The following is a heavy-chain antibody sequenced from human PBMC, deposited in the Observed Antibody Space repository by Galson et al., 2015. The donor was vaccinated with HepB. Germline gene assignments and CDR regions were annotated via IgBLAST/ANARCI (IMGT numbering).Heavy chain of an antibody. CDR1: GFTFSDYY. Sequence: SLRLSCAASGFTFSDYYMSWIRQAPGKGLEWVSYISSSSSYTNYADSVKGRFTISRDNAKNSLYLQMNSLRAEDTAVYYCARGRRASYDSSGYPFDYWGQGTLVTVSS. CDR3: ARGRRASYDSSGYPFDY. D-gene: IGHD3-22*01. V-gene: IGHV3-11*06. J-gene: IGHJ4*02. CDR2: ISSSSSYT.